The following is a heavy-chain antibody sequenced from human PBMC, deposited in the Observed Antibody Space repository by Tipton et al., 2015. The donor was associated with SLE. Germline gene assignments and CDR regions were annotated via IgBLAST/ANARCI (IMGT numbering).Heavy chain of an antibody. CDR1: GISIIGYY. D-gene: IGHD1-1*01. CDR2: IYYTGTT. J-gene: IGHJ4*02. CDR3: ARDGTEGIFDY. V-gene: IGHV4-59*01. Sequence: TLSLTCSVSGISIIGYYWTWIRQPPGKGLEWIGSIYYTGTTSYNPSLKSRLTISVDTSKNQLSLKLSSMTAADTAVYYCARDGTEGIFDYWGRGTLVTVSS.